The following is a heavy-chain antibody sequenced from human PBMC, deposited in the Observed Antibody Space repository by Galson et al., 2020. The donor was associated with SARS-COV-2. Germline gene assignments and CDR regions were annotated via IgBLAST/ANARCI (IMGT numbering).Heavy chain of an antibody. CDR2: ISSSSSYI. Sequence: GGSLRLSCAASGFTFSSYSMNWVRQAPGKGLEWVSSISSSSSYIYYADSVKGRFTISRDNAENSLYLQMNSLRAEDTAVYYCARDLGSSTSWRYDYWGQGTLVTVSS. CDR3: ARDLGSSTSWRYDY. D-gene: IGHD2-2*01. V-gene: IGHV3-21*01. CDR1: GFTFSSYS. J-gene: IGHJ4*02.